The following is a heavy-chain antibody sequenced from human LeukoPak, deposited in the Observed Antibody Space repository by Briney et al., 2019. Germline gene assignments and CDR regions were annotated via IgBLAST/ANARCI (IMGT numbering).Heavy chain of an antibody. V-gene: IGHV3-7*01. CDR2: IKGDGTEK. CDR1: GFTFSRFW. Sequence: GGSLRLSCAASGFTFSRFWMNWVRQAPGKGLEWVANIKGDGTEKYYVDSVKGRFSISRDNAKNSLYLQMDSLRAEDTAVYYCVRDGGGTTPYDCWGQGTLVTVSS. J-gene: IGHJ4*02. CDR3: VRDGGGTTPYDC. D-gene: IGHD1-7*01.